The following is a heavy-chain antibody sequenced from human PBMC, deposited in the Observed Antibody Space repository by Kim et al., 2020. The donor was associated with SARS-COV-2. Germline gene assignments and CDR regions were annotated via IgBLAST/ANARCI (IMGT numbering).Heavy chain of an antibody. Sequence: GGSLRLSCAASGFTFSRYAMNWVRQAPGKGLEWVSAISASGADTYYADSVKGRFTISRDNSKNTLYLQVNSLRAEDTAVYYCAKVLRYSNSWGDSGSDYWGQGTLVTVSS. V-gene: IGHV3-23*01. CDR2: ISASGADT. D-gene: IGHD6-6*01. CDR1: GFTFSRYA. J-gene: IGHJ4*02. CDR3: AKVLRYSNSWGDSGSDY.